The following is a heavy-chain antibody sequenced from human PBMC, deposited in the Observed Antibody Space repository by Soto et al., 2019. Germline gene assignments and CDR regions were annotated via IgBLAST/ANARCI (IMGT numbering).Heavy chain of an antibody. CDR2: ISGSGGST. V-gene: IGHV3-23*01. CDR1: GSTFSNYA. Sequence: GGSLRLSCAASGSTFSNYAMSWVRQPPGKGLEWVSAISGSGGSTYYADSVKGRFTISRDNSKNMLYLQMNSVRAEDTAVYYCAKDYYDSSGYSYFDYWGQGTQVTVSS. D-gene: IGHD3-22*01. J-gene: IGHJ4*02. CDR3: AKDYYDSSGYSYFDY.